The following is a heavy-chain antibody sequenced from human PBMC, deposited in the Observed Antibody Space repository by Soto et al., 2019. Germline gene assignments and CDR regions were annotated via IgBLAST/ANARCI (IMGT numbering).Heavy chain of an antibody. J-gene: IGHJ6*02. Sequence: PGESLKISCKGSGYSFATYWIGWVRQMPGKGLEWMGVIYPGDSDTRYSPSFQGQVTISADKSISTAYLQWSSLKASDTAMYYCARVSSGWPLAQHYYYYGMDVWGQGTTVTVSS. CDR2: IYPGDSDT. V-gene: IGHV5-51*01. CDR1: GYSFATYW. CDR3: ARVSSGWPLAQHYYYYGMDV. D-gene: IGHD6-19*01.